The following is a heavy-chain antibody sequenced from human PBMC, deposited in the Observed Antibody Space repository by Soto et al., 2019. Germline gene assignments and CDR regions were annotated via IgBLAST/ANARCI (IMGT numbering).Heavy chain of an antibody. Sequence: ASVKVSCKASGYTFTGYYMHWVRQAPGQGLEWMGWINPNSGGTNYAQKFQGWVTMTRDTSISTAYMELSRLRSDDTAVYYCARDLGAGTPFYYYYGMDVWGQGXTVTVSS. V-gene: IGHV1-2*04. CDR2: INPNSGGT. J-gene: IGHJ6*02. CDR3: ARDLGAGTPFYYYYGMDV. D-gene: IGHD1-1*01. CDR1: GYTFTGYY.